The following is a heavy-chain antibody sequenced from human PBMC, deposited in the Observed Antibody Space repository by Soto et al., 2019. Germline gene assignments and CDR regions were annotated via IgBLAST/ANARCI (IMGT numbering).Heavy chain of an antibody. CDR1: GFAFSSYV. CDR2: ISGSGGST. CDR3: AKGEYYYGSGSLGAFDY. V-gene: IGHV3-23*01. Sequence: GGSLRLSCASSGFAFSSYVMSWIRQAPGKGLEWVSTISGSGGSTYYADSVKGRFTISRDNSKNTLYLQMNSLRAEDTAVYYCAKGEYYYGSGSLGAFDYWGQGTLVTVSS. D-gene: IGHD3-10*01. J-gene: IGHJ4*02.